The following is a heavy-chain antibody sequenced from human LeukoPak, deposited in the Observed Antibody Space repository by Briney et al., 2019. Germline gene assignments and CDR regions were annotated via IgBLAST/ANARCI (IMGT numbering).Heavy chain of an antibody. V-gene: IGHV1-46*01. CDR3: ARDSSGVVRGVHNWFDP. J-gene: IGHJ5*02. CDR2: INPSGSST. CDR1: GYTFTGYY. Sequence: ASVKVSCKASGYTFTGYYMHWVRQAPGQGLEWMGIINPSGSSTSCAQKFQGRVTMTRDTSTSTVYMELSSLRSEDTAVYYCARDSSGVVRGVHNWFDPWGQGTLVTVSS. D-gene: IGHD3-10*01.